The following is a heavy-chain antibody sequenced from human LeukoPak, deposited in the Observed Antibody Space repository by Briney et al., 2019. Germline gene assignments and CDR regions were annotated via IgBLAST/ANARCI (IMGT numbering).Heavy chain of an antibody. J-gene: IGHJ3*02. CDR3: AKDYGYDAFDI. D-gene: IGHD6-25*01. V-gene: IGHV3-11*01. CDR1: GFTFSDYY. CDR2: ISSSGSTI. Sequence: GGSLRLSCAASGFTFSDYYMSWIRQAPGKGLEWVSYISSSGSTIYYADSVKGRFTISRDNAKNTLYLQMNSLRAEDTAVYYCAKDYGYDAFDIWGQGTMVTVSS.